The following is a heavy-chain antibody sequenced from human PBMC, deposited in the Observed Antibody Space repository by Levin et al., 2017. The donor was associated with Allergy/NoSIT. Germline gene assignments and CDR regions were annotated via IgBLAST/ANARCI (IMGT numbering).Heavy chain of an antibody. V-gene: IGHV4-4*02. Sequence: SQTLSLTCAITGGSTTSNNWWSWVRQPPGKGLEWMGEIYHVGGTNYKPSLEGRITISVDNSKNQVFLRLSSVTAADTAIYYCAREAGAATFKGFDYWGQGSLVTVSS. J-gene: IGHJ4*02. CDR2: IYHVGGT. CDR1: GGSTTSNNW. CDR3: AREAGAATFKGFDY. D-gene: IGHD6-25*01.